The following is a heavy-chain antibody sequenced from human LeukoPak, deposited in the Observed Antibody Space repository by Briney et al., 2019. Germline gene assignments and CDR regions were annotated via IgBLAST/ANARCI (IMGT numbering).Heavy chain of an antibody. Sequence: SETLSLTCAVYGGSLSGYYWSWIRQSPGKGLEWIVEINHRGRASYNPSLESRVTISVDTSRNQFSLRLRSVTAADTALYYCARTMVMSSYYFDNWGLGTQIIVSS. J-gene: IGHJ4*02. CDR2: INHRGRA. D-gene: IGHD4/OR15-4a*01. CDR1: GGSLSGYY. V-gene: IGHV4-34*01. CDR3: ARTMVMSSYYFDN.